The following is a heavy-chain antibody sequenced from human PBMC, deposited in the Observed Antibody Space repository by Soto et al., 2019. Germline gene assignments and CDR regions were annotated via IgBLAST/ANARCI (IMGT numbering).Heavy chain of an antibody. CDR3: AKDAGSTEYFFAS. Sequence: QVQLVESGGGVVQPGRSLRLSCAASGFTFSSYAVHWVRQAPGKGLEWVAVISHDGSNTDYGDSVKGRFTISRDNSKSTLSLQMNSLRPEDTGVYYCAKDAGSTEYFFASWGQGTLVSVSS. CDR1: GFTFSSYA. J-gene: IGHJ4*02. CDR2: ISHDGSNT. V-gene: IGHV3-30*04.